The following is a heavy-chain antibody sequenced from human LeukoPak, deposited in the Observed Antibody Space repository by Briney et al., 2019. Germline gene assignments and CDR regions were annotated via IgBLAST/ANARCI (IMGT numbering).Heavy chain of an antibody. CDR1: GGSISSTSYY. CDR3: AAQGSGYDSTFDY. D-gene: IGHD5-12*01. J-gene: IGHJ4*02. Sequence: PSETLSLTCTVSGGSISSTSYYWGWIRQPPGKGLEWIGSIYYSGSTYYNPSLKSRVTISVDTSKNQFSLKLSSVTAADTAVYYCAAQGSGYDSTFDYWGQGTLVTVSS. CDR2: IYYSGST. V-gene: IGHV4-39*01.